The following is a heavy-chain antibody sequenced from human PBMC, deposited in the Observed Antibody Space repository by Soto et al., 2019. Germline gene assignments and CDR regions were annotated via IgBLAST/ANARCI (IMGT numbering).Heavy chain of an antibody. CDR1: GGSISSGGYY. V-gene: IGHV4-31*03. D-gene: IGHD3-10*01. J-gene: IGHJ6*02. CDR3: AREGVTYYYYGMDV. CDR2: LYYSGST. Sequence: QVQLQESGPGLVKPSQTLSLTCTVSGGSISSGGYYWSWIRQHPGKGLEWIGYLYYSGSTYYNPSLKGRVTITVNTSKNQFSLKLSSVTAADTAVYYCAREGVTYYYYGMDVWGQGTTVTVSS.